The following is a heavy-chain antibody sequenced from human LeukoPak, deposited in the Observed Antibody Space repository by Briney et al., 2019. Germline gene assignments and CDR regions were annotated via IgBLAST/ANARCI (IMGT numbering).Heavy chain of an antibody. V-gene: IGHV4-59*08. CDR3: ARHVTISGPYDASDI. CDR2: IYYSGGT. Sequence: SETLSLTCTVSGDSISSYYWSWIRQPPGKGLERIGYIYYSGGTDYNPSLKSRVTISVDTSKNQFSLKLRSVTAADTAVYYCARHVTISGPYDASDIWGQGTMVTVSP. D-gene: IGHD5-24*01. J-gene: IGHJ3*02. CDR1: GDSISSYY.